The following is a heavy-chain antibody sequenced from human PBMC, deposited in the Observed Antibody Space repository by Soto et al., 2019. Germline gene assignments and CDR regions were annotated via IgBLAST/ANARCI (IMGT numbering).Heavy chain of an antibody. D-gene: IGHD2-15*01. V-gene: IGHV4-59*01. CDR1: GGSISSYY. CDR2: IYYSGST. Sequence: PSETLSLTCTVSGGSISSYYWSWIRQPPGKGLEWIGYIYYSGSTNYNPSLKSRVTISVDTSKNQFSLKLSSVTAADTAVYYCARSENSYCSGGSCYFDYWGQGTLVTVSS. CDR3: ARSENSYCSGGSCYFDY. J-gene: IGHJ4*02.